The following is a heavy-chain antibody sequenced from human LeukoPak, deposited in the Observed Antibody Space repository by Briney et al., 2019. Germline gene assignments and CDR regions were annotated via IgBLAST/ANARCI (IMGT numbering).Heavy chain of an antibody. CDR3: ARVSGGVRYYYYYMDV. CDR2: VYYSGST. D-gene: IGHD2-8*01. Sequence: SETLSLTCTVSGGSISSNYWSWIRQPPGKGPEWIGYVYYSGSTNYNPSLKSRVTISVDTSKNQFSLKLSSVTAADTAVYYCARVSGGVRYYYYYMDVWGKGTTVTVSS. CDR1: GGSISSNY. J-gene: IGHJ6*03. V-gene: IGHV4-59*12.